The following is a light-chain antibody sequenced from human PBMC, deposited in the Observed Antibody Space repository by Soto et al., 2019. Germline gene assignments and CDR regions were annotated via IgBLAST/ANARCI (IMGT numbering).Light chain of an antibody. CDR3: QQYDSWPPLT. CDR1: QSVSRY. V-gene: IGKV3-15*01. J-gene: IGKJ4*01. CDR2: GAS. Sequence: EIVMTQSPATLSVSPGERATLSCRASQSVSRYLAWYQQKPGQAPRLLIYGASTRATGIPARFSGSGSGTELTLTISSLQSEDFGIYYCQQYDSWPPLTFGGGTKVEIK.